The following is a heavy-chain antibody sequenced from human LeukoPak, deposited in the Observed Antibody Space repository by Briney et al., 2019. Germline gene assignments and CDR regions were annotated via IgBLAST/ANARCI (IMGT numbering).Heavy chain of an antibody. CDR3: ARVSRIYYDFWSGYSPFDY. CDR2: IKQDGSEK. V-gene: IGHV3-7*01. J-gene: IGHJ4*02. D-gene: IGHD3-3*01. CDR1: GFTFSSYW. Sequence: GGSLRLSCAASGFTFSSYWMSWVRQAPGKGLEWVANIKQDGSEKYYVDSVKGRFTISRDNAKNSLYLQMNSLRAEDTAVYYCARVSRIYYDFWSGYSPFDYWGQGTLLTVSS.